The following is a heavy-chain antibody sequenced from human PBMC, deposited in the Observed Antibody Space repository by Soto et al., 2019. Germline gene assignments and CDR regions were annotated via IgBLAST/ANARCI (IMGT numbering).Heavy chain of an antibody. D-gene: IGHD1-26*01. V-gene: IGHV5-51*01. CDR3: ARRPRSGSYPDAFDI. CDR1: GYTFSNYL. Sequence: SLNLSFTGSGYTFSNYLSVWVRQMPGKGLEWMGIIYPGDSDTTYSPSFQGQVTISADKSISTAYLQWRSLQASDTAMYYCARRPRSGSYPDAFDIWGQGTMVTVSS. CDR2: IYPGDSDT. J-gene: IGHJ3*02.